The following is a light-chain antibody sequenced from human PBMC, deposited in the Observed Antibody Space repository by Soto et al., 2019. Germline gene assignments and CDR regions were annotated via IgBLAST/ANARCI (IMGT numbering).Light chain of an antibody. J-gene: IGLJ3*02. V-gene: IGLV2-8*01. Sequence: QSVLTQPASVSGSPGQSVTISCTGTSSDIGAYNYVSWFQQHPGEAPKLIISEVNKRPSGVPDRFSGSKSGNTASLTVSGLQAEDEADYYCTSYGGRDNLMFGGGTKLTVL. CDR3: TSYGGRDNLM. CDR2: EVN. CDR1: SSDIGAYNY.